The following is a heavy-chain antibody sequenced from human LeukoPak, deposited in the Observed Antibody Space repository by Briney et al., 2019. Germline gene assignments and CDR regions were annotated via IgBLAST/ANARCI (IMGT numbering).Heavy chain of an antibody. CDR1: GGSISSYY. CDR3: ARARGVLDAFDI. Sequence: SETLPLTCTVSGGSISSYYWSWIRQPPGKGLEWIGYIYYSGSTNYNPSLKSRVTISVDTSKNQFSLKLSSVTAADTAVYYCARARGVLDAFDIWGQGTMVTVSS. V-gene: IGHV4-59*01. D-gene: IGHD3-10*01. CDR2: IYYSGST. J-gene: IGHJ3*02.